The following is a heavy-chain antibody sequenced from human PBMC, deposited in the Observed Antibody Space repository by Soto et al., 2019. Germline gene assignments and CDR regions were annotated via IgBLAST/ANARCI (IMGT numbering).Heavy chain of an antibody. CDR1: GFTFSSYA. J-gene: IGHJ6*02. Sequence: GGSLRLSCAASGFTFSSYAMSWVRQAPGKGLEWVSAISGSGGSTYYADSVKGRFTISRDNSKNTLYLQMNSLRAEDTAVYYCAKDKFSSGFGYYYGMDVWGQGTTVTVSS. D-gene: IGHD3-10*01. CDR2: ISGSGGST. CDR3: AKDKFSSGFGYYYGMDV. V-gene: IGHV3-23*01.